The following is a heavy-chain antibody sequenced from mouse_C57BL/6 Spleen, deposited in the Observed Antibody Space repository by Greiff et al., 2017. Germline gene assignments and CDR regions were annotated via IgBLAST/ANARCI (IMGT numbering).Heavy chain of an antibody. J-gene: IGHJ3*01. Sequence: QVQLQQSGAELARPGASVKLSCKASGYTFTSYGISWVKQRTGQGLEWIGEIYPRSGNTYYNEKFKGKATLTADKSSSTAYMELRSLTSEDSAVYVCARAYGSSYGFAYWGQGTLVTVSA. V-gene: IGHV1-81*01. CDR2: IYPRSGNT. CDR3: ARAYGSSYGFAY. CDR1: GYTFTSYG. D-gene: IGHD1-1*01.